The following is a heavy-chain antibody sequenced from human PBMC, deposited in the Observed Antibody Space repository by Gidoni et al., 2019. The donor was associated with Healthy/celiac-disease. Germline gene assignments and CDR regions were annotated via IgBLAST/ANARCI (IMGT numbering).Heavy chain of an antibody. D-gene: IGHD2-2*01. Sequence: QVQLVQSGAEVKKPGASVKVSCKASGYTFTGYYMHWVRQAPGQGLEWMGWINPNSGGISTAYMELSRLRSDDTAVYYCARDLGRGYIVVVPAARAAFDIWGQGTMVTVSS. J-gene: IGHJ3*02. CDR2: INPNSGG. CDR3: ARDLGRGYIVVVPAARAAFDI. V-gene: IGHV1-2*02. CDR1: GYTFTGYY.